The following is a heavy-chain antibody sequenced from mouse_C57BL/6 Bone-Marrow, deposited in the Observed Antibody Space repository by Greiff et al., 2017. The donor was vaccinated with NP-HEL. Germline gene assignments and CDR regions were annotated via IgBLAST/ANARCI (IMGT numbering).Heavy chain of an antibody. J-gene: IGHJ3*01. CDR1: GFTFSDYG. V-gene: IGHV5-17*01. CDR3: ARPPGAPNLTWFAY. D-gene: IGHD4-1*01. Sequence: EVKLVESGGGLVKPGGSLKLSCAASGFTFSDYGMHWVRQAPEKGLAWVAYISSGSSTIYYADTVKGRFTISRDNAKNTLFLQMTSLRSEDTAMYYCARPPGAPNLTWFAYWGQGTLVTVSA. CDR2: ISSGSSTI.